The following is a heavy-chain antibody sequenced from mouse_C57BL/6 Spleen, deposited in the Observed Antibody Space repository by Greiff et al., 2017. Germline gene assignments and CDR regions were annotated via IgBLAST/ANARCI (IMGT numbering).Heavy chain of an antibody. CDR1: GFNIKNYY. Sequence: VQLQQSGAELVRPGASVKLSCTASGFNIKNYYMHWVKQRPEQGLEWIGRIDPEDGDTEYAPKFQGKATLTADTSSITAYLQLSSLTSEDTAVYYCSREFITTVVAPSNWDYWGQGTTLTVSS. D-gene: IGHD1-1*01. J-gene: IGHJ2*01. V-gene: IGHV14-1*01. CDR3: SREFITTVVAPSNWDY. CDR2: IDPEDGDT.